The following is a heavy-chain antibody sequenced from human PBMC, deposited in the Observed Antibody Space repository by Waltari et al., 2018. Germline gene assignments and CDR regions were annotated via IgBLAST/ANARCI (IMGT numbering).Heavy chain of an antibody. CDR3: AKEIRPNDF. D-gene: IGHD1-1*01. CDR2: ISISGTKL. J-gene: IGHJ4*02. CDR1: GFRFSSSS. Sequence: EVQLLESGGGFVQPGGSLRLSCVVSGFRFSSSSMSWVRQAPGKGLGWVASISISGTKLAYADSVKGRFTISRDNSKNALHLQMNSLRAEDTAIYYCAKEIRPNDFWGQGTLVTVSS. V-gene: IGHV3-23*01.